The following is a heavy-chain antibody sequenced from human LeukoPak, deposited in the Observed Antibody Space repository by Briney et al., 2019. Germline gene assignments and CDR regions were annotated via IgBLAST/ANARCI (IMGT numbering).Heavy chain of an antibody. CDR2: ISSSSSYI. Sequence: GGSLRLSCAASGFTFSSYSMNWVRQAPGKGLEWVSSISSSSSYIYYADSVKGRFTISRDNAKNSLYLQMNSLRAEDTAVYYCARGDNYYYDSSGYYDYWGQGTLVTVSS. D-gene: IGHD3-22*01. CDR3: ARGDNYYYDSSGYYDY. V-gene: IGHV3-21*01. J-gene: IGHJ4*02. CDR1: GFTFSSYS.